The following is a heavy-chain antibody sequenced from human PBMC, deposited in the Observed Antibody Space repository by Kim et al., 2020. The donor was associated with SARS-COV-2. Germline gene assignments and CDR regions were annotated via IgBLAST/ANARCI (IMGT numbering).Heavy chain of an antibody. V-gene: IGHV3-15*01. Sequence: GGSLRLSCAASGFTFSNAWMSWVRQAPGKGLEWVGRIKSKTDGGTTDYAAPVKGRFTISRDDSKNTLYLQMNSLKTEDTAVYYCTTDLAYDILAHFDYWGQGTLVTVSS. CDR2: IKSKTDGGTT. J-gene: IGHJ4*02. CDR1: GFTFSNAW. D-gene: IGHD3-9*01. CDR3: TTDLAYDILAHFDY.